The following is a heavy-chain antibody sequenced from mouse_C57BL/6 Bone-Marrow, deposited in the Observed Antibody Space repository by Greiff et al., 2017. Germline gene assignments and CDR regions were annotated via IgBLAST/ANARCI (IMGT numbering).Heavy chain of an antibody. Sequence: VQLQQSGPELVQPGASVKISCTASGYAFSSSWMNWVKQRPGKGLEWIGRIYPGDGDTNYNGKLKGKATLTADKSSSTAYMQLSSLTSEDSAVYFCARGFIQNYWGRGTSPTVSS. CDR3: ARGFIQNY. J-gene: IGHJ2*03. CDR1: GYAFSSSW. CDR2: IYPGDGDT. D-gene: IGHD1-1*01. V-gene: IGHV1-82*01.